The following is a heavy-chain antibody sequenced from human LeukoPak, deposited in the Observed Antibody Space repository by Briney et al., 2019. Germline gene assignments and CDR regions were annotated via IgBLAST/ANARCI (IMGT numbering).Heavy chain of an antibody. V-gene: IGHV3-74*01. CDR3: ARDLSRGGDW. Sequence: HAGGSLRLSCAASGFTFSSYSMNWVRQAPGKGLVWVSRINGDGRNINYADSVRGRFTISRDNAKNTLYLQMNSLRAEDTAVYYCARDLSRGGDWWGQGTLVTVSS. CDR1: GFTFSSYS. J-gene: IGHJ4*02. D-gene: IGHD2-15*01. CDR2: INGDGRNI.